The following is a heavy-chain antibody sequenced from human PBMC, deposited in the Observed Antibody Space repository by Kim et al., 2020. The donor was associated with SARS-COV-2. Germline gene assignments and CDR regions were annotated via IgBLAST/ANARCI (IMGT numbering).Heavy chain of an antibody. V-gene: IGHV1-18*01. J-gene: IGHJ4*02. CDR3: ARFVVGGSPEY. CDR2: T. D-gene: IGHD2-15*01. Sequence: TNYAQKLQGRVTMTTDTSTSTAYMELRSLRSDDTAVYYCARFVVGGSPEYWGQGTLVTVSS.